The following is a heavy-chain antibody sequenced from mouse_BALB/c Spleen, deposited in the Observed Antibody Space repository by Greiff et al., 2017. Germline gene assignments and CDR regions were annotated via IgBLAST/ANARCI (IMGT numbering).Heavy chain of an antibody. J-gene: IGHJ1*01. CDR2: ISSGGSYT. CDR3: ARHVTDWYFDV. CDR1: GFTFSSYA. Sequence: EVQVVESGGGLVKPGGSLKLSCAASGFTFSSYAMSWVRQTPEKRLEWVATISSGGSYTYYPDSVKGRFTISRDNAKNTLYLQMSSLRSEDTAMYYCARHVTDWYFDVWGAGTTVTVSS. V-gene: IGHV5-9-3*01. D-gene: IGHD2-12*01.